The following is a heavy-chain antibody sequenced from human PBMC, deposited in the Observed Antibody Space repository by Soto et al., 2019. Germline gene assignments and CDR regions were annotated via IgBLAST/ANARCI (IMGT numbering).Heavy chain of an antibody. V-gene: IGHV5-10-1*01. D-gene: IGHD3-9*01. CDR1: GYSFTSYW. J-gene: IGHJ4*02. CDR3: ARIIRYFDWPSDY. CDR2: IDPSDSYT. Sequence: PRESLKISCKGSGYSFTSYWISWVRQMPGKGLEWMGRIDPSDSYTNYSPSFQGHVTISADKSISTAYLQWSSLKASDTAMYYCARIIRYFDWPSDYWGQGTLVTVSS.